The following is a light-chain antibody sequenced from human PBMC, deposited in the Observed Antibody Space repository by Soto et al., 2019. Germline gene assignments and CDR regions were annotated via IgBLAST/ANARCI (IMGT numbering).Light chain of an antibody. V-gene: IGLV2-11*01. Sequence: QSVLTQPRSVSGSPGQSVTISCTGTTGDVGAYNFVSWYQHHPGKAPKLIIYDANKRPSGVPDRFSASKSGNTASLTISGLQAEDEADYYCCSYAGSFTWVFGGGTQLTVL. CDR2: DAN. CDR3: CSYAGSFTWV. J-gene: IGLJ7*01. CDR1: TGDVGAYNF.